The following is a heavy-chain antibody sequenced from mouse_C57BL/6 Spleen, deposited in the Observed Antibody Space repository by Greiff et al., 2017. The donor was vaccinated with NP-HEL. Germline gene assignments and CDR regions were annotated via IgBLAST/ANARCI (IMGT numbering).Heavy chain of an antibody. CDR1: GYTFTEYT. Sequence: QVQLQQSGAELVKPGASVKLSCKAPGYTFTEYTIHWVKQRSGQGLEWIGWFYPGSGSIKYNEKFKDKATLTADKSSSTVYMELSRLTSEDSAVYFCARHEVGYYGNSAWFAYWGQGTLVTVSA. CDR3: ARHEVGYYGNSAWFAY. J-gene: IGHJ3*01. V-gene: IGHV1-62-2*01. CDR2: FYPGSGSI. D-gene: IGHD2-1*01.